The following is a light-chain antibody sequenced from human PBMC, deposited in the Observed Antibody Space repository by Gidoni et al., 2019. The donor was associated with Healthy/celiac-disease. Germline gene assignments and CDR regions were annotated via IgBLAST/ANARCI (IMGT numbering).Light chain of an antibody. CDR1: QSVSSSY. Sequence: IVLTQSPGTLSLSPGERATLSCRASQSVSSSYLAWYQQKPGQAPRLSIYGASSRATGIPDRFSGSGSGTDFTLTISRLEPEDFAVYYCQQYGSSPLTFGGGTKVEIK. CDR3: QQYGSSPLT. V-gene: IGKV3-20*01. J-gene: IGKJ4*01. CDR2: GAS.